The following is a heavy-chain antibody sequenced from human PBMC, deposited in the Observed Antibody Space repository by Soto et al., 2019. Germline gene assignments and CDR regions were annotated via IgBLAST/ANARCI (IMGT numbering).Heavy chain of an antibody. CDR3: ASDLGYCSGGSCPSSYYYYGMDV. V-gene: IGHV4-30-2*01. Sequence: QLQLQESGSGLVKPSQTLSLTCAVSGGSISSGGYSWSWIRQPPGKGLEWIGYIYHSGSTYYNPSLKSRVTISVDRSKNQFSLKLSSVTAADTAVYYCASDLGYCSGGSCPSSYYYYGMDVWGQGTTVTVSS. J-gene: IGHJ6*02. CDR2: IYHSGST. CDR1: GGSISSGGYS. D-gene: IGHD2-15*01.